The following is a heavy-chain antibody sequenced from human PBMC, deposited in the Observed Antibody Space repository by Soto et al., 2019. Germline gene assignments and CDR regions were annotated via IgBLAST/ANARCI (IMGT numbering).Heavy chain of an antibody. CDR1: GFTFSSYS. Sequence: GGSLRLSCAASGFTFSSYSMNWVRQAPGKGLEWVSYISSSSSTIYYADSVKGRFTISRDNAKNSLYLQMNSLRDEDTAVYYCARDYFNGWQLVRGCLDYWGQGTLVTVSS. D-gene: IGHD6-6*01. CDR2: ISSSSSTI. V-gene: IGHV3-48*02. J-gene: IGHJ4*02. CDR3: ARDYFNGWQLVRGCLDY.